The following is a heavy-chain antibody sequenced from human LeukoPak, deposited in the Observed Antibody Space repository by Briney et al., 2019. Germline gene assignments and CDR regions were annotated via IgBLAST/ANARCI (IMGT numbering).Heavy chain of an antibody. CDR3: ARSYGSGSSYGMDV. Sequence: SETLSLTCTVSGGSISSGGYYWSWIRQPPGKGLEWIGCIYYSGSTYYNPSLKSRVTISVDTSKNQFSLKLSSVTAADTAVYYCARSYGSGSSYGMDVWGKGTTVTVSS. J-gene: IGHJ6*04. V-gene: IGHV4-31*03. CDR2: IYYSGST. D-gene: IGHD3-10*01. CDR1: GGSISSGGYY.